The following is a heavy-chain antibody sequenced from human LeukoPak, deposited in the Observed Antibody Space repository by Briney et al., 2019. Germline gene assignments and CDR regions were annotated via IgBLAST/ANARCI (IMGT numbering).Heavy chain of an antibody. CDR1: GDTFISYA. V-gene: IGHV1-69*13. D-gene: IGHD6-19*01. Sequence: SVQVSCKASGDTFISYAISWVRQAPGQGLEWMGGIIPIFGTANYAQKFQGRVTITADESTSTAYMELSSLRSEDTAVYYCARGRMAGTYVFDYWGQGTLVTVSS. CDR2: IIPIFGTA. CDR3: ARGRMAGTYVFDY. J-gene: IGHJ4*02.